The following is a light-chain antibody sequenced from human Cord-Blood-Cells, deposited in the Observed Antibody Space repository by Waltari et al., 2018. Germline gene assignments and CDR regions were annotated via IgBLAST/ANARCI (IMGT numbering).Light chain of an antibody. CDR2: AAS. CDR3: QQYYRYPYT. J-gene: IGKJ2*01. Sequence: AIRMTQSPSSFSASTGDRVTITCRASQGISSYLAWYQQKPGKAPKLLIYAASTLQSGVPSRFSGSGSGPHYTLTISCTPSEDFATYYCQQYYRYPYTSGQGTKLEIK. V-gene: IGKV1-8*01. CDR1: QGISSY.